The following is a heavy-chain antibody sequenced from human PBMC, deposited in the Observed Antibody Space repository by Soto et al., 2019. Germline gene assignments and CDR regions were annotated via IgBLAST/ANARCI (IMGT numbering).Heavy chain of an antibody. CDR1: GFTFSSYA. Sequence: EVQLLESGGGLVQPGGSLRLSCAASGFTFSSYAMSWVRQAPGKGLEWVSAISGRGGSTYYADSVQGRSPISRYNSKNTLYLQMNRLRAEDTAVYYCAPLRWFGEVYYWGQGTLVTVSS. V-gene: IGHV3-23*01. CDR2: ISGRGGST. CDR3: APLRWFGEVYY. D-gene: IGHD3-10*01. J-gene: IGHJ4*02.